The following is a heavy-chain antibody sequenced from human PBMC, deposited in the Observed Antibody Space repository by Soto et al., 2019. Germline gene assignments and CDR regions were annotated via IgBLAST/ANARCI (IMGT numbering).Heavy chain of an antibody. Sequence: QVQLQESGPGLVKPSETLSLTCTVSGGSVSSGSYYWSWIRQPPGKGLEWIGYIHYSGSADYSPSLKSRVTISIATSKNQFSLNLSSVTAADTAVYYCARLEYYDYVWGSYRSPYYFDYWGQGTFVTVSS. D-gene: IGHD3-16*02. CDR3: ARLEYYDYVWGSYRSPYYFDY. CDR2: IHYSGSA. V-gene: IGHV4-61*01. CDR1: GGSVSSGSYY. J-gene: IGHJ4*02.